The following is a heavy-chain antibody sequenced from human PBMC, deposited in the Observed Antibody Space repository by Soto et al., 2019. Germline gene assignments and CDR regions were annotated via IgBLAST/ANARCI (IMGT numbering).Heavy chain of an antibody. D-gene: IGHD3-22*01. CDR2: INPNSGGT. V-gene: IGHV1-2*04. CDR1: GYTFTGYY. Sequence: ASVKVSCKASGYTFTGYYMHWVRQAPGQGLEWMGWINPNSGGTNYAQKFQGWVTMTRDTSISTAYVELSRLRSDDTAVYYCARLAPADYYDSSGYLLDAFGIWGQGTMVTVSS. CDR3: ARLAPADYYDSSGYLLDAFGI. J-gene: IGHJ3*02.